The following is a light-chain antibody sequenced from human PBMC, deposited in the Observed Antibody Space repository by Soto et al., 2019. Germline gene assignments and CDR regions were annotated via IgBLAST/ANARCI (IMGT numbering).Light chain of an antibody. J-gene: IGKJ1*01. CDR1: QSVSSSY. CDR3: QQYGSSRT. CDR2: GAS. V-gene: IGKV3-20*01. Sequence: EIVLTQSPGTLSLSPGERATLSCRASQSVSSSYLAWYQQKPGQAPRLLIYGASSRATGIPDRFSGSGSGIDVTLTISRLEPEDFAVYYCQQYGSSRTFGQGTKVEIK.